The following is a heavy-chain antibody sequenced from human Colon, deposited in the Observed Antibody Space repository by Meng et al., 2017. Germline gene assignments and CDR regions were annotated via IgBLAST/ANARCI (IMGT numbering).Heavy chain of an antibody. Sequence: QVQLQESGPGLVKPSGTLSLTCTVSGGSISSSSYYWGWIRQPPGKGLEWIGNIYYRSGTTYYNPSLKSRVTTSVDMSKNQFSLKLDSVTAADTAMYYCARPVKYGSGWYYFDDWGQGTLVTVSS. J-gene: IGHJ4*02. CDR1: GGSISSSSYY. D-gene: IGHD6-19*01. CDR2: IYYRSGTT. CDR3: ARPVKYGSGWYYFDD. V-gene: IGHV4-39*01.